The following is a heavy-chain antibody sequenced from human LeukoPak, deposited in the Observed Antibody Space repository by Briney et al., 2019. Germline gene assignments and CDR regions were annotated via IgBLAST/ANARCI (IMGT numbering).Heavy chain of an antibody. Sequence: GGSLRLSCAASGFTVSSNYMSWVRQAPGKGLEWVSVIYSGGSTYYADSVKGRFTISRDNSKNTLYLQMNSLRAEDTAVYYCARDRYCGSGSIDYWGQGTLVTVSS. CDR3: ARDRYCGSGSIDY. D-gene: IGHD3-10*01. V-gene: IGHV3-66*01. CDR2: IYSGGST. CDR1: GFTVSSNY. J-gene: IGHJ4*02.